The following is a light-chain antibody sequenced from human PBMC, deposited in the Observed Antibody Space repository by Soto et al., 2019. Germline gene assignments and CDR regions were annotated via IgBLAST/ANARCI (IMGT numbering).Light chain of an antibody. Sequence: QSFLTQPPSVSGAPGQRGTISCTGSSGNIGAGYDVHWYQQLPGTAPRLLIYGDINRASGVPDRFSGSKSGTSASLAITGLQAEDEADYYCQSYDSNLSAYVFGAGTKVTVL. CDR2: GDI. J-gene: IGLJ1*01. CDR3: QSYDSNLSAYV. V-gene: IGLV1-40*01. CDR1: SGNIGAGYD.